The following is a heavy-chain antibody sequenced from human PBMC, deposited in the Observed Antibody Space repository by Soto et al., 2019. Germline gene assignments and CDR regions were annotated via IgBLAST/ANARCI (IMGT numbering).Heavy chain of an antibody. D-gene: IGHD3-10*01. CDR2: ISQTGAT. CDR3: ARAVSPYFGTWFDP. CDR1: GGSITSGNSYS. Sequence: KTSETLSLTCAVPGGSITSGNSYSWAWIRQPPGRGLEWIGSISQTGATSYNPSLKSRVSVSLDKSKNQFSLRLPSVTAADMAVYYCARAVSPYFGTWFDPWGQGTLVTVSS. J-gene: IGHJ5*02. V-gene: IGHV4-30-2*01.